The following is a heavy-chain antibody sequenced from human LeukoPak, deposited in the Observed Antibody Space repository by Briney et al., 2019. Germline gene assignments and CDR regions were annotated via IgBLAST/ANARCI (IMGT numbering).Heavy chain of an antibody. CDR3: ARDKFYYGSGSYSGYYMDV. V-gene: IGHV3-23*01. D-gene: IGHD3-10*01. Sequence: GGSLRLSCAASGFTFSSYGMSWVRQAPGKGLQWVSAISGDGKDRDYPDSVKGRFTISRDNSKNTLYLQMDSLRAEDTAVYYCARDKFYYGSGSYSGYYMDVWGKGTTVTVSS. CDR1: GFTFSSYG. CDR2: ISGDGKDR. J-gene: IGHJ6*03.